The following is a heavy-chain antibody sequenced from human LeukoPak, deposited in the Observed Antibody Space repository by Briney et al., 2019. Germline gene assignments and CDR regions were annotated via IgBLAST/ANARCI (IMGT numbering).Heavy chain of an antibody. J-gene: IGHJ4*02. CDR3: ARGIVGATTLDY. CDR2: ISSSSSYI. D-gene: IGHD1-26*01. V-gene: IGHV3-21*01. CDR1: GFTFSSYS. Sequence: PGGSLGLSCAASGFTFSSYSMNWVRQAPGKGLEWVSSISSSSSYIYYADSVKGRFTISRDSAKNSLYLQMNSLRAEDTAVYYCARGIVGATTLDYWGQGTLVTVSS.